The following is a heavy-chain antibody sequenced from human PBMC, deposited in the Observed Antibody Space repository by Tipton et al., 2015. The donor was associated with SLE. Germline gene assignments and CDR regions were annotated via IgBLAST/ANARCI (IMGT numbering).Heavy chain of an antibody. CDR1: GFNFDDYA. V-gene: IGHV3-9*01. CDR2: ISWNSGSI. CDR3: ARELGIAAADDFDY. J-gene: IGHJ4*02. D-gene: IGHD6-13*01. Sequence: SLRLSCAASGFNFDDYAMHWVRQTPGKGLEWVSHISWNSGSIGYADSVKGRFTISRDNAKNTLYLQMNSLRAEDTAAYYCARELGIAAADDFDYWGQGTLVTVSS.